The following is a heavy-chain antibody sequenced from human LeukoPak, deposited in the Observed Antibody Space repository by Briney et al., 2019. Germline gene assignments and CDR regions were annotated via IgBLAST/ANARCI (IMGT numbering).Heavy chain of an antibody. Sequence: PGGSLRLSCGTSGFTFSDSWMSWFRQAPGQGLEWVASIKDDGSDKYYLDSVRGRLTISRDNAEDSLYLQLDDLRAEDTAVFYCAGHLLRGQNFDYWGQGTLVTVSS. J-gene: IGHJ4*02. V-gene: IGHV3-7*01. CDR3: AGHLLRGQNFDY. CDR1: GFTFSDSW. CDR2: IKDDGSDK.